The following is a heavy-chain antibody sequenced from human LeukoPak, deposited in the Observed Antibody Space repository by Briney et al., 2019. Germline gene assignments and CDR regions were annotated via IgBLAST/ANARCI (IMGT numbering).Heavy chain of an antibody. D-gene: IGHD2-8*02. V-gene: IGHV4-59*01. CDR2: IYFSGST. CDR3: AREGYCAGGVCYNWFDP. CDR1: GGSISGYY. J-gene: IGHJ5*02. Sequence: SETLSLTCTVSGGSISGYYWSWLRQPPGKGLEWIGYIYFSGSTNYNPSLKSRVTVSVDTSKNQLSLKLSSVTAADTAVYYCAREGYCAGGVCYNWFDPWGQGTLVTVSS.